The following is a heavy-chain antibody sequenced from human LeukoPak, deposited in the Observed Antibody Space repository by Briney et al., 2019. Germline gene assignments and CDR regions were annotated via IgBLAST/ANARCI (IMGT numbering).Heavy chain of an antibody. Sequence: PSETLSLTCTVSGGSISSSNYYWGWIRQPPGKGLEWIGSIYYSGSTYYNPSLKSRVTISVDTSKNQFSLKLTSVTAADTAVYYCARRIATAGDYWGQGTLVTVPS. D-gene: IGHD6-13*01. CDR1: GGSISSSNYY. V-gene: IGHV4-39*01. CDR2: IYYSGST. J-gene: IGHJ4*02. CDR3: ARRIATAGDY.